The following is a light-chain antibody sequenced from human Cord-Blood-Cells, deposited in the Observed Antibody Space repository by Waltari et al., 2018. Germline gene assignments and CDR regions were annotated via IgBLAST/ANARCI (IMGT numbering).Light chain of an antibody. CDR1: SSDVGGYNY. CDR2: EVS. Sequence: QSALTQPPSASGSPGQSVTISCTGNSSDVGGYNYVSWYQQHPGKAPKLMIYEVSKRPSGVPDRFSGSKSGNTASLTVSGLQAKDEADYYCSSYAGSNNLVFGGGTKLTVL. CDR3: SSYAGSNNLV. V-gene: IGLV2-8*01. J-gene: IGLJ3*02.